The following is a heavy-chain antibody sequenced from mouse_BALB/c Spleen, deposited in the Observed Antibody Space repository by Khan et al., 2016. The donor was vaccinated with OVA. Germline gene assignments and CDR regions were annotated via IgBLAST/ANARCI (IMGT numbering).Heavy chain of an antibody. CDR1: GYSITSGYG. J-gene: IGHJ2*01. D-gene: IGHD1-2*01. CDR3: ARTARLKY. Sequence: EVKLEESGPGLVKPSQSLSLTCTVTGYSITSGYGWNWIRQFPGNKLEWMGNISYSGSTNYNPSLKSRISITRDTSKNQFFLQLNSVTTEDTATYYCARTARLKYWGQGTTLTVSS. CDR2: ISYSGST. V-gene: IGHV3-2*02.